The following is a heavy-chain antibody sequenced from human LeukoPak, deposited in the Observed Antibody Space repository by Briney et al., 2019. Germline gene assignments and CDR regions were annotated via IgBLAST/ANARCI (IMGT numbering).Heavy chain of an antibody. Sequence: SGTLSLTCTVSGGSISSYYWSWFRQPAGKGLEWIGRMHSSGSTNYNPSIKSRVTMSLDTSKNQFSLKVDSVTAADTAMYYCAREAVHYGSGSHDYWGQGTLVAVSS. D-gene: IGHD3-10*01. CDR2: MHSSGST. CDR1: GGSISSYY. V-gene: IGHV4-4*07. J-gene: IGHJ4*02. CDR3: AREAVHYGSGSHDY.